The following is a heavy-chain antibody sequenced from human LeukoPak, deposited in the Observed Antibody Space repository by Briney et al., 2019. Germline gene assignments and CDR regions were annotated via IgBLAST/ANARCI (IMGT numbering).Heavy chain of an antibody. CDR1: GFTFGSYW. J-gene: IGHJ6*02. D-gene: IGHD3-3*01. Sequence: GGSLRLSCAASGFTFGSYWMSWVRQAPGKGLEWVANIKQDGSEKYYVDSVKGRFTISRDNAKNSLYLQMNSLRAEDTAVYYCARDQYDFWSGYSGYGMDVWGQGTTVTVSS. CDR3: ARDQYDFWSGYSGYGMDV. CDR2: IKQDGSEK. V-gene: IGHV3-7*01.